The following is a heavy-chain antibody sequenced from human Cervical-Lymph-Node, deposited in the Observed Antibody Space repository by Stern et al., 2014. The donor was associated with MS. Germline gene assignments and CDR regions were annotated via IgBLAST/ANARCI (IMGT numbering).Heavy chain of an antibody. CDR2: ISSDGSNK. Sequence: VQLVESGGGVVQPGWSLGLSCPASGFTFSSYAMHWVRQAPGQGLEWVAVISSDGSNKSYSDSVKGRFTISRDNSKNTLYLQMNSLRAEDTAVYYCARGPRYEVQAALYYFDYWGQGTLVTVSS. V-gene: IGHV3-30*01. J-gene: IGHJ4*02. D-gene: IGHD1-1*01. CDR1: GFTFSSYA. CDR3: ARGPRYEVQAALYYFDY.